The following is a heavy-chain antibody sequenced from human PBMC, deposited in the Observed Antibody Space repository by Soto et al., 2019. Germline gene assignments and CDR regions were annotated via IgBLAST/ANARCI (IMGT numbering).Heavy chain of an antibody. J-gene: IGHJ6*02. Sequence: SVKVSCQASGYTFTSYGISWVRQAPGQGLEWMGWISAFFGKANYAQKFQGRVTITADESTSTAYMELSSLRSEDTAVYYCARRDITMVRGVIQSPGFFDYYYGMDVWGQGTTVTVSS. D-gene: IGHD3-10*01. CDR2: ISAFFGKA. CDR1: GYTFTSYG. CDR3: ARRDITMVRGVIQSPGFFDYYYGMDV. V-gene: IGHV1-69*13.